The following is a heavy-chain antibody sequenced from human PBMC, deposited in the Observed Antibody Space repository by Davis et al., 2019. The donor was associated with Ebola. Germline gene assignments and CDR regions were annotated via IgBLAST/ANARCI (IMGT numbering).Heavy chain of an antibody. CDR2: IIPIFGTA. V-gene: IGHV1-69*13. D-gene: IGHD2-15*01. CDR3: ARVRVMSGIVVVVAANDYYYGMDV. J-gene: IGHJ6*02. CDR1: GGTFSSCA. Sequence: SVKVSCKASGGTFSSCAISWVRQAPGQGLEWMGGIIPIFGTANYAQKFQGRVTITADESTSTAYMELSSLRSEDTAVYYCARVRVMSGIVVVVAANDYYYGMDVWGQGTTVTVSS.